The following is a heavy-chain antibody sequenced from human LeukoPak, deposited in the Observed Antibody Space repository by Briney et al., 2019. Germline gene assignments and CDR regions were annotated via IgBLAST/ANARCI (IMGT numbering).Heavy chain of an antibody. Sequence: SGGSLRLSCAVSGFAFSDSYMSWIRQAPGKGLEWLSYLSSSDTSIYYADSVKGRFTISRDNAENSLYLQMNSLRAEDTAVYYCATGGPYYFDYWGQGALVIVSS. V-gene: IGHV3-11*01. CDR2: LSSSDTSI. CDR1: GFAFSDSY. J-gene: IGHJ4*02. CDR3: ATGGPYYFDY.